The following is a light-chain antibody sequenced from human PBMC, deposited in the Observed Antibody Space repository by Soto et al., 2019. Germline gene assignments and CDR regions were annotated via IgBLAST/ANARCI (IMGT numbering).Light chain of an antibody. CDR3: QQYGSSPIT. Sequence: EIVMTQSPASLSVSPGERATLSCRASQSISRSLAWYQQKPGQAPRLLISDASTRATGIPARFTGSGSGTDFTLTISRLEPEDFAVYYCQQYGSSPITFGQGTRLEIK. J-gene: IGKJ5*01. CDR1: QSISRS. CDR2: DAS. V-gene: IGKV3-20*01.